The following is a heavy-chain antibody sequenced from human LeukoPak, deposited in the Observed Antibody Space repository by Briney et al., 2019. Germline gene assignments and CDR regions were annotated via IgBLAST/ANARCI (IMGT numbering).Heavy chain of an antibody. D-gene: IGHD3-3*01. CDR1: GGTFSSYA. CDR2: IIPIFGTA. Sequence: SVKVSCKASGGTFSSYAISWVRQAPGQGLEWMGGIIPIFGTANYAQKFQGRVKITTDESTSTAYMELSSLRSEDTAVYYCARSDSYFWSGYYWRINWFDPWGQGTLVTVSS. V-gene: IGHV1-69*05. CDR3: ARSDSYFWSGYYWRINWFDP. J-gene: IGHJ5*02.